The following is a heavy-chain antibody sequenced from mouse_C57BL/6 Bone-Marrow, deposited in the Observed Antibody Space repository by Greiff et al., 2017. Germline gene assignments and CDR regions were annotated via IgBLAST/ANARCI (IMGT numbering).Heavy chain of an antibody. Sequence: VQLQQSGPELVKPGASVKLSCKASGYTFTSYDINWVKQRPGQGLEWIGWIYPRDGSTKYNEKIKGKATVTVDTSSSTAYMELHSLTSEDSAVYFCARLEFDGSSGYWYFDVWGTGTTVTVSS. CDR3: ARLEFDGSSGYWYFDV. V-gene: IGHV1-85*01. J-gene: IGHJ1*03. CDR2: IYPRDGST. CDR1: GYTFTSYD. D-gene: IGHD1-1*01.